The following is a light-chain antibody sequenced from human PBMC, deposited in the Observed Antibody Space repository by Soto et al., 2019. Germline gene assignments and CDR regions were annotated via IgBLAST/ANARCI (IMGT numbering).Light chain of an antibody. Sequence: QSVLTQPASVSGSPGQSITISCTGTSSDVGGYKYVSWYQHHPGKAPKLIIYEVSNRPSGVSNRFSGSKSGSTASLTISGLQAEDEADYHCTSYTRDTALVFGTGTKLTVL. CDR2: EVS. CDR3: TSYTRDTALV. CDR1: SSDVGGYKY. J-gene: IGLJ1*01. V-gene: IGLV2-14*01.